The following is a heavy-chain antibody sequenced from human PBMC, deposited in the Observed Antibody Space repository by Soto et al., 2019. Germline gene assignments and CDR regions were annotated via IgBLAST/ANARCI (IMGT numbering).Heavy chain of an antibody. D-gene: IGHD3-9*01. CDR3: ARDRGNFDWPPLGYFDL. CDR1: RFTFSTYE. CDR2: ISSGGDTV. Sequence: GGSLRLSCAASRFTFSTYEMHWLRQAPGKGLEWVSYISSGGDTVHYADSVKGRFTISRDNTRNSLYLQMNSLRDEDTAVYYCARDRGNFDWPPLGYFDLWGQGTLVTVS. V-gene: IGHV3-48*03. J-gene: IGHJ4*02.